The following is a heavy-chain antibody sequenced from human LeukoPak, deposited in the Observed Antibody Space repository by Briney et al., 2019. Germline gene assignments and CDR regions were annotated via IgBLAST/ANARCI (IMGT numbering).Heavy chain of an antibody. CDR2: INPNSGGT. CDR3: ARLPPSFSEIDY. J-gene: IGHJ4*02. V-gene: IGHV1-2*02. CDR1: GYTFTGYY. D-gene: IGHD5-24*01. Sequence: ASVKVSCKASGYTFTGYYMHWVRQAPGQGLEWMGWINPNSGGTNYAQKFQGRVTMTRDTSISTAYMELSRLRSDDTAVYYCARLPPSFSEIDYWGQGTLVTVSS.